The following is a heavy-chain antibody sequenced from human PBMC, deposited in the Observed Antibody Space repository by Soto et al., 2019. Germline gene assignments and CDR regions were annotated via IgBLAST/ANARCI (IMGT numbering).Heavy chain of an antibody. V-gene: IGHV1-2*04. CDR1: GYTFSDYY. D-gene: IGHD4-17*01. J-gene: IGHJ5*02. CDR2: INPKSGDT. CDR3: ARVKDADYRNWFDP. Sequence: ASVKVSCKASGYTFSDYYMHWVRQAPGQGLEWMGWINPKSGDTSYAQKFQGWVTMTRDTSISTGYMELSRLRSDDTAVYYCARVKDADYRNWFDPWGQGTLVTVSS.